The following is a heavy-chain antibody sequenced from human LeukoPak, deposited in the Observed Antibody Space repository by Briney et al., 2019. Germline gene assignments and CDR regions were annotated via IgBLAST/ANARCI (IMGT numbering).Heavy chain of an antibody. CDR3: AKDLGYCGVGSCTTIDY. CDR1: GFTFSSYE. J-gene: IGHJ4*02. D-gene: IGHD2-15*01. CDR2: ISSSGSTI. Sequence: GGSLRLSCAASGFTFSSYEMNWVRQAPGKGLEWVSYISSSGSTIYYADSVKGRFTISRDNAKNSLYLQMNSLRAEDTAVYYCAKDLGYCGVGSCTTIDYWGQGTLVTVSS. V-gene: IGHV3-48*03.